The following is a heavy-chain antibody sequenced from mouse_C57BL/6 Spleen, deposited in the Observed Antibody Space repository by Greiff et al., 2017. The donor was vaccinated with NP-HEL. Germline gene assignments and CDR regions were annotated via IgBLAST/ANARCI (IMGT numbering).Heavy chain of an antibody. CDR2: IWTGGGT. CDR3: ARTFITTVVATSWYFDV. J-gene: IGHJ1*03. Sequence: VMLVESGPGLVAPSQSLSITCTVSGFSLTSYAISWVRQPPGKGLEWLGVIWTGGGTNYNSALKSRLSISKDNSKSQVFLKMNSLQTDDTARYYCARTFITTVVATSWYFDVWGTGTTVTVSS. V-gene: IGHV2-9-1*01. D-gene: IGHD1-1*01. CDR1: GFSLTSYA.